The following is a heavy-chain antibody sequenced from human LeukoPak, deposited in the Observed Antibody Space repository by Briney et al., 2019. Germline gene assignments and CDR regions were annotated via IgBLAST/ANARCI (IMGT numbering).Heavy chain of an antibody. CDR3: TTDGGRKSRPYHFDY. D-gene: IGHD3-16*01. CDR2: IKSKIDGGTT. V-gene: IGHV3-15*01. J-gene: IGHJ4*02. Sequence: GSLRLSCAASGFTFSNAWMSWVRQAPGKGLEWVGRIKSKIDGGTTDYAATVKGRFTISRDDSKNTLYLQMNSLKTEDTAVYYCTTDGGRKSRPYHFDYWGQGTLVTVSS. CDR1: GFTFSNAW.